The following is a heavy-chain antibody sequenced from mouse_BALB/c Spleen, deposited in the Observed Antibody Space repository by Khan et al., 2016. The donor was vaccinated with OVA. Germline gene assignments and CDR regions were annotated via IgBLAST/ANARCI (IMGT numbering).Heavy chain of an antibody. Sequence: QIQLVQSGPDLKKPGETVKISCKAPGYTFTDYVMNWVKQAPGKGLKWMGWINTYTGEPTYADDFKGRFAFSLETSASTAYLQINSLKNEDTATYFCARFHGGYWGQGTTLTVSS. J-gene: IGHJ2*01. CDR2: INTYTGEP. CDR3: ARFHGGY. V-gene: IGHV9-3-1*01. CDR1: GYTFTDYV.